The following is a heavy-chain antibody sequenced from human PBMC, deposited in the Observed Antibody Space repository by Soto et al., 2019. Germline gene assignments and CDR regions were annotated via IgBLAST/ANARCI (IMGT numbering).Heavy chain of an antibody. V-gene: IGHV3-21*01. D-gene: IGHD6-13*01. CDR1: GFTFSSYG. CDR2: ISSSSSYI. J-gene: IGHJ3*02. CDR3: ARTRPTGYSSSWTHDAFDI. Sequence: PGGSLRLSCAASGFTFSSYGMNWVRQAPGKGLEWVSSISSSSSYIYYADSVKGRFTISRDNAKNSLYLQMNSLRAEDTAVYYCARTRPTGYSSSWTHDAFDIWGQGTMVTVSS.